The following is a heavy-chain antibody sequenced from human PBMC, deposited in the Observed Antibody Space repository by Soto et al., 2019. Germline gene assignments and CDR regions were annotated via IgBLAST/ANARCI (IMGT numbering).Heavy chain of an antibody. V-gene: IGHV1-2*02. CDR2: INPNSGGT. Sequence: QVQLVQSGAAVKEPGASVKVSCKASGYSFTDHYMHWVRQAPGQGLEWMGWINPNSGGTKSAQQFQGRVTMTRDMSISTAYMELSRLRFDDTAVDYCARGNERPDYWNFDLWGRGTLVTVSS. CDR1: GYSFTDHY. CDR3: ARGNERPDYWNFDL. J-gene: IGHJ2*01.